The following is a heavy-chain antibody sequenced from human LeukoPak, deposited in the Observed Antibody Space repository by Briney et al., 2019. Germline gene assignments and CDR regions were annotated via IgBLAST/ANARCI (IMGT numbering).Heavy chain of an antibody. V-gene: IGHV3-21*01. J-gene: IGHJ4*02. D-gene: IGHD4-23*01. CDR3: ARGYGGKFDY. CDR1: GFTFSSYS. Sequence: GGSLRLSCAASGFTFSSYSMNWVRQAPGKGLEWVSSISSSSSYIYYADSVKGRFTISRDNAKNTLDLQMNSLRAEDTAVYYCARGYGGKFDYWGQGTLVTVSS. CDR2: ISSSSSYI.